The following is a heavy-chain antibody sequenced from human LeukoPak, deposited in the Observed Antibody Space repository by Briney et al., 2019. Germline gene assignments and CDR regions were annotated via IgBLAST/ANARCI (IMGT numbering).Heavy chain of an antibody. CDR1: GFTFSNYW. CDR2: INSDGSST. Sequence: GGSLRLSCAASGFTFSNYWMHWVRQAPGKGLVWVSRINSDGSSTSYADSVKGRFTISRDNAKNTLYLQMNSLRAEDTAVYYCARAPTVITMVRGVLLLKYYFDYWGQGTLVTVSS. J-gene: IGHJ4*02. CDR3: ARAPTVITMVRGVLLLKYYFDY. D-gene: IGHD3-10*01. V-gene: IGHV3-74*01.